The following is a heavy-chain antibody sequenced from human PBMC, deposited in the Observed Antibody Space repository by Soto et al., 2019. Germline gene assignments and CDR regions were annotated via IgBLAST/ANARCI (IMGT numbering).Heavy chain of an antibody. CDR2: IYHSGST. CDR3: ARVTEYCSSNSCQTPTDY. V-gene: IGHV4-4*02. CDR1: GGSISSSNW. D-gene: IGHD2-2*01. Sequence: QVQLQESGPGLVKPSGTLSLTCAVSGGSISSSNWWSWVRQPPGKVLEWIGEIYHSGSTNYNPSLKSRVTISVDKSKNQFSLKLSSVTAADTAVYYCARVTEYCSSNSCQTPTDYWGQGTLVTVSS. J-gene: IGHJ4*02.